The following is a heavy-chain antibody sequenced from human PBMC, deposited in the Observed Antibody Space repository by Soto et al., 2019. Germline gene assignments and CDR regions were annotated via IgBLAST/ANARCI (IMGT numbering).Heavy chain of an antibody. CDR3: ARLGFWSGYYGMDV. Sequence: PSETLSLGCAVCGGSVSGYYWSWIRQPPGKGLEWIGEINHSGSTNYNPSLKIRVTISVDTSKNQFSLKLSSVTAADTAVYYCARLGFWSGYYGMDVWGQGTTVTVSS. D-gene: IGHD3-3*01. CDR1: GGSVSGYY. V-gene: IGHV4-34*01. J-gene: IGHJ6*02. CDR2: INHSGST.